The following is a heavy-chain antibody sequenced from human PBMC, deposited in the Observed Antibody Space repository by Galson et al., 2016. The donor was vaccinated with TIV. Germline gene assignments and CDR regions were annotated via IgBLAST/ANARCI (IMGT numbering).Heavy chain of an antibody. D-gene: IGHD2-21*01. V-gene: IGHV3-66*03. Sequence: SLRLSCAASGFSVSDNYINWVRQAPGKGLEWVSIFSNSDYTNYADSVKGRFTISRDNSKNTVYLHMSRLRAEDTAVYYCARERRHCGDHCYLSYYFGMDVWGQGTTVTVSS. CDR1: GFSVSDNY. J-gene: IGHJ6*02. CDR2: FSNSDYT. CDR3: ARERRHCGDHCYLSYYFGMDV.